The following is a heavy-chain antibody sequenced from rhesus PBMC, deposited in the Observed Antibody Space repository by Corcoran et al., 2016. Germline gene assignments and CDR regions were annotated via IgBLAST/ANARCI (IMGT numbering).Heavy chain of an antibody. Sequence: EVQLVESGGGLVQPGGSLRLSCAASGFTFSSYDINWVRQALGKGLEWVSSISNTGKTIYHATSVKGRFTISRDNAKNSLSLQMNSLKTEDTAVYYCTSEYSNYPYGLDSWGQGVVVTVSS. J-gene: IGHJ6*01. CDR3: TSEYSNYPYGLDS. CDR2: ISNTGKTI. D-gene: IGHD4-23*01. CDR1: GFTFSSYD. V-gene: IGHV3S4*01.